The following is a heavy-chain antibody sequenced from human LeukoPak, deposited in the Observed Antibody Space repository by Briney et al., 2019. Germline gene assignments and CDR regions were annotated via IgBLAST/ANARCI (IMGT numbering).Heavy chain of an antibody. CDR2: INSDGSIT. J-gene: IGHJ6*02. V-gene: IGHV3-74*01. D-gene: IGHD5-18*01. Sequence: GGSLRLSCAASGFTFTTYWMHWVRQAPGKGLVWVSHINSDGSITSYTDSVKGRFTISRDNAKNTLYLQMNSLRAEDTAVYYCARDAVDTANAVWGQGTTVTVSS. CDR1: GFTFTTYW. CDR3: ARDAVDTANAV.